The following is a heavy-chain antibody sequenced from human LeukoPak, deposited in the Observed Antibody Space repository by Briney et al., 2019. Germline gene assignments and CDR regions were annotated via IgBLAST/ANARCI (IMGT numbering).Heavy chain of an antibody. J-gene: IGHJ1*01. CDR2: INHSGST. Sequence: SETLSLTCTVYGGAFSGDYWSWIRQSPGKGVEWIGEINHSGSTSYNPSLKSRVSISVDKSKNQFSLQLLSVPDADTAVYYCARGLGDAWQYFQHWRRGTKVTVPS. V-gene: IGHV4-34*01. CDR1: GGAFSGDY. D-gene: IGHD3-3*01. CDR3: ARGLGDAWQYFQH.